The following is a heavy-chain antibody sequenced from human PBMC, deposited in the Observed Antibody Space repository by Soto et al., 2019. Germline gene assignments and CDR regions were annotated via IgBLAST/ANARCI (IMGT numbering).Heavy chain of an antibody. CDR3: VRGASLNFDY. CDR1: GFTFDDYG. J-gene: IGHJ4*02. D-gene: IGHD1-26*01. Sequence: GSLRLSSAASGFTFDDYGMSWARQAPGKGLEWVSGVNWNGGSTGYADSVKGRFTISRDNAKNSLYLQMNSLRAEDTAFYYCVRGASLNFDYWGQGTLVTVSS. V-gene: IGHV3-20*04. CDR2: VNWNGGST.